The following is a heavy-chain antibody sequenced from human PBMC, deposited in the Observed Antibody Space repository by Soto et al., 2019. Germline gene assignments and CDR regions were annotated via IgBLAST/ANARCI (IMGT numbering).Heavy chain of an antibody. CDR2: TYYRSKWYN. J-gene: IGHJ5*02. Sequence: SQTLSLTCAISGDSVSSNSAAWNWIRQSPSRGLEWLGRTYYRSKWYNDYAVSVKSRITINPDTSKNQFSLQLNSVTPEDTAVYYCAREGEYSYGFNNWFDPWGQGTLVTVS. CDR3: AREGEYSYGFNNWFDP. CDR1: GDSVSSNSAA. V-gene: IGHV6-1*01. D-gene: IGHD5-18*01.